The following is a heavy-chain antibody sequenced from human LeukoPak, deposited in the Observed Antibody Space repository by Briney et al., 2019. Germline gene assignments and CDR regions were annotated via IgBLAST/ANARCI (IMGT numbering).Heavy chain of an antibody. D-gene: IGHD5-12*01. V-gene: IGHV3-23*01. CDR3: AMGGDITTSQFDY. CDR1: GFTFSSYA. CDR2: VSGSGNST. J-gene: IGHJ4*02. Sequence: GGSLRLSCAASGFTFSSYAMSWVRQAPGKGLEWVSLVSGSGNSTFYADSVKGRFTISRDNSKNTLYLQMNNLRAEDTAVYYCAMGGDITTSQFDYWGQGTLVTVSS.